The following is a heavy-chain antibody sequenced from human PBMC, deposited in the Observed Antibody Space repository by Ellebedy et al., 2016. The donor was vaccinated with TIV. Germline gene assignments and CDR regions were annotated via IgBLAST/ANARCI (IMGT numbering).Heavy chain of an antibody. CDR2: ISHDEKNK. D-gene: IGHD2-15*01. CDR3: AREIGGGGSA. J-gene: IGHJ5*02. CDR1: GFTFSNYG. Sequence: GGSLRLSXAVSGFTFSNYGMHWVRQAPGKGLEWVAVISHDEKNKDYADSVKGRFTISRDNAKNALYLQMNTLRAEDTAVYYCAREIGGGGSAWGQGTLVTVSS. V-gene: IGHV3-30*03.